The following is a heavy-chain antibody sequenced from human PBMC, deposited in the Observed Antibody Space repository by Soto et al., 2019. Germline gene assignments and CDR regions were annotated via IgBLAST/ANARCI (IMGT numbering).Heavy chain of an antibody. V-gene: IGHV1-8*01. CDR2: MNPNSGNT. CDR1: GYTFTSYD. D-gene: IGHD3-9*01. J-gene: IGHJ6*03. Sequence: ASVKVSCKASGYTFTSYDINWVRQATGQGLEWMGWMNPNSGNTGYAQKFQGRVTMTRNTSISTAYMELSSLRSEDTAVYYCARGLSTPQYYDILTGYYNVRYYYYMDVWGKGTTVTVSS. CDR3: ARGLSTPQYYDILTGYYNVRYYYYMDV.